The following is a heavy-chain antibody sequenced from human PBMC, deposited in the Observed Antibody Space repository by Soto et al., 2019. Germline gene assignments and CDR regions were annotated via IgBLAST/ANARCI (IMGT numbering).Heavy chain of an antibody. D-gene: IGHD5-18*01. V-gene: IGHV1-3*01. J-gene: IGHJ6*02. CDR1: GYTFTSYA. Sequence: ASVKVSCKASGYTFTSYAMHWVRQAPGQRLEWMGWINAGNGNTKYSQKFQGRVTITRDTSASTAYMELSSLRSEDTAVYYCARPVLMDTGVRYYYGMDVWGQGTTVTVSS. CDR2: INAGNGNT. CDR3: ARPVLMDTGVRYYYGMDV.